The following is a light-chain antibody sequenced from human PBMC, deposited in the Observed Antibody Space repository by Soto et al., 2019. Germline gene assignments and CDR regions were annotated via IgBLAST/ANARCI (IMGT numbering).Light chain of an antibody. J-gene: IGKJ2*01. CDR1: QSLSSY. V-gene: IGKV3-11*01. CDR2: DVS. Sequence: EIVLTQSPATLSLSPGEIATLSCRASQSLSSYLAWYQQKPGQAPRLLIYDVSNRAIGIPARFSGSGSGTDFTLTISSLEPEDFAVYYCKQRSNWPRTFGQGTKLEIK. CDR3: KQRSNWPRT.